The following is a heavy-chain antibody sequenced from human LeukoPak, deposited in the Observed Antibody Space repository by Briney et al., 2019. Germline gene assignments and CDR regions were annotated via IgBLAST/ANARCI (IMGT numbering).Heavy chain of an antibody. CDR3: ARVIGDILTGYYIDY. D-gene: IGHD3-9*01. J-gene: IGHJ4*02. Sequence: GGSLRLSCAASGFTFSSYEMNWVRQAPGKGLEWVSYISSSGSTIYYADSVKGRFTISRDNAKNSLYLQMNSLRAEDTAVYYCARVIGDILTGYYIDYWGQGTLVTVSS. V-gene: IGHV3-48*03. CDR2: ISSSGSTI. CDR1: GFTFSSYE.